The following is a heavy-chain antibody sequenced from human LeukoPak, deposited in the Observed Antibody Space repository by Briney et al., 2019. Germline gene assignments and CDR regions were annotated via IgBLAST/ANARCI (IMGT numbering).Heavy chain of an antibody. D-gene: IGHD2-2*02. J-gene: IGHJ4*02. V-gene: IGHV3-23*01. CDR1: GFTFSSYA. Sequence: GGSLRLSCAASGFTFSSYAMSWVRQAPEKGLEWVSTISDSGGGTYYADSVKGRFTISRDNSKNTLYLQMNSLRAEDTAVYYCAKTVSGRYCSSTSCYIPFDYRGQGTLVTVSS. CDR2: ISDSGGGT. CDR3: AKTVSGRYCSSTSCYIPFDY.